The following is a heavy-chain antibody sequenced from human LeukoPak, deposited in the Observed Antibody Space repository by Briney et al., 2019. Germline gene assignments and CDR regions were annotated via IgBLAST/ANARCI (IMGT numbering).Heavy chain of an antibody. Sequence: GGSLRLSCAASGFTFGSYAMSWVRQAPGKGLEWVSGISGSGVRTYYADSVKGRFTISRDNSKNTLYLQMNSLRAEDTAVYYCAKEREYSGYEPLPNDYWGQGTLVTVSS. V-gene: IGHV3-23*01. D-gene: IGHD5-12*01. J-gene: IGHJ4*02. CDR1: GFTFGSYA. CDR3: AKEREYSGYEPLPNDY. CDR2: ISGSGVRT.